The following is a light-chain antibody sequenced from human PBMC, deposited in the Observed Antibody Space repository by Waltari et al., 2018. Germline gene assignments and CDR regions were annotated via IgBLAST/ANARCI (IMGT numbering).Light chain of an antibody. Sequence: DIQMTQSPSSLSASVGDRVTITCRASQSISSHLNWYQQKAGKAPKLLIYAASSLQSVVPSRFSGSGSGTDYTLTISSLQPEDFATYYCQQSYSNPETFGLGTKVEIK. CDR2: AAS. J-gene: IGKJ1*01. CDR1: QSISSH. CDR3: QQSYSNPET. V-gene: IGKV1-39*01.